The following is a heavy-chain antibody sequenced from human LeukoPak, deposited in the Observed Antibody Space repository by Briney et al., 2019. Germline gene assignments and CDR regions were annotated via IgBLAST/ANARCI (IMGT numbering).Heavy chain of an antibody. Sequence: GGSLRLSCAASGFTFSSYGMHWVRQAPGKGLEWVAVIWYDGSNKNYADSVKGRFTISRDNSKNTLYLQMNSLRAEDTAVYYCAKDYDSSGYYDYWGQGTLVTVSS. V-gene: IGHV3-33*06. CDR3: AKDYDSSGYYDY. D-gene: IGHD3-22*01. J-gene: IGHJ4*02. CDR2: IWYDGSNK. CDR1: GFTFSSYG.